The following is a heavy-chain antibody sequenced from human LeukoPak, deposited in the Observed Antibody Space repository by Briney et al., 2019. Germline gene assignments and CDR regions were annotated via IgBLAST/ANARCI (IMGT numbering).Heavy chain of an antibody. V-gene: IGHV4-4*07. D-gene: IGHD5-12*01. J-gene: IGHJ4*02. CDR1: GDSISSFY. CDR3: ARDGYSGNDGL. Sequence: PSETLFLTCNVSGDSISSFYWNWIRQSAGKGLEWIGRIYFGGSTYSSPSLKSRVTMSLDTSKNQFSLKLTSVTAADTAVYYCARDGYSGNDGLWGQGSLVTVSS. CDR2: IYFGGST.